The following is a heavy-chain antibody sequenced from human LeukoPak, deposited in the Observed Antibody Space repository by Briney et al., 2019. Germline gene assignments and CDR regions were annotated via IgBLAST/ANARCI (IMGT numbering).Heavy chain of an antibody. Sequence: PGGSLRLSCAASGLTFSSFAMSWVRRAPGKGLKWISGISGTGDRTDYADSVKGRFTISRDNSKNTLYLQMNSLRVEDTAVYYCANGWLGGYLENWGQGTLVTVSS. CDR3: ANGWLGGYLEN. V-gene: IGHV3-23*01. J-gene: IGHJ4*02. D-gene: IGHD6-19*01. CDR2: ISGTGDRT. CDR1: GLTFSSFA.